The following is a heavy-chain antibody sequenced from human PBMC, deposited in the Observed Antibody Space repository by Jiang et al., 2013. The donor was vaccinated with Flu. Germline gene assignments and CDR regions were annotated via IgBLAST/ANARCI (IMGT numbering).Heavy chain of an antibody. CDR3: ARGVVPTADSYYGMDV. D-gene: IGHD2-2*01. J-gene: IGHJ6*02. CDR2: TYYRSRWYN. Sequence: SQTLSLTCAISGDSVSSSTAAWNWIRQSPSRGLEWLGRTYYRSRWYNDYAVSVKSRITINPDTSKNQFSLQLNSVTPEDTAVYYCARGVVPTADSYYGMDVWGQGTTVTVS. CDR1: GDSVSSSTAA. V-gene: IGHV6-1*01.